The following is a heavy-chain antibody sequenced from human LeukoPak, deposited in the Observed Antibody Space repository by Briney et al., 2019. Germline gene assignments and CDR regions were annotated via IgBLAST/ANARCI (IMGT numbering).Heavy chain of an antibody. V-gene: IGHV3-48*01. CDR3: ARAGFTFSDYFGSFFDY. Sequence: PGGSLRLSCAASGFTFSSYSMNWVRQAPGKGREWVSHISSSSSTRYYADSVKGRFTLSRDNAKNSLYLQMNSLRAEDTAVYYCARAGFTFSDYFGSFFDYWGQGTLVTVSS. D-gene: IGHD3-10*01. CDR2: ISSSSSTR. CDR1: GFTFSSYS. J-gene: IGHJ4*02.